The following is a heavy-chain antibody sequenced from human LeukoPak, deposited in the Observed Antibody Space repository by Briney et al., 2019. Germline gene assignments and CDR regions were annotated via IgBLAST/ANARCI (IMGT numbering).Heavy chain of an antibody. CDR3: ARSGDFWSGYYLSYYYYYMDV. Sequence: GASVKVSCKASGYTFTGYYMHWVRQAPGQGLEWMGWMNPNSGNTGYAQKFQGRVTITRNTSISTAYMELSSLRSEDTAVYYCARSGDFWSGYYLSYYYYYMDVWGKGTTVTVSS. J-gene: IGHJ6*03. V-gene: IGHV1-8*03. D-gene: IGHD3-3*01. CDR2: MNPNSGNT. CDR1: GYTFTGYY.